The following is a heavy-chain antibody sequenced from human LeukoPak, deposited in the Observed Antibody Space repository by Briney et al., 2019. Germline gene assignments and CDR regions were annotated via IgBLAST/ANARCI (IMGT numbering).Heavy chain of an antibody. CDR1: GDSISSYY. V-gene: IGHV4-59*08. D-gene: IGHD5-24*01. CDR3: ARHVTISGPYDASDI. Sequence: PSGTLSLTCTVSGDSISSYYWSWIRQLPGKGLEWIGYIYYSGGTDYNPSLKSRVSISVDTSKNQFSLKLRSVTAADTAVYYCARHVTISGPYDASDIWGQGTMVTVSP. CDR2: IYYSGGT. J-gene: IGHJ3*02.